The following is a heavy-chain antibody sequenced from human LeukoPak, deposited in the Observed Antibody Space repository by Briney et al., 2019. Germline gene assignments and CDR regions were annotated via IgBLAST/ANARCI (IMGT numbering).Heavy chain of an antibody. J-gene: IGHJ4*02. V-gene: IGHV1-69*13. CDR1: GGTFSSYA. CDR3: ARDLGYYYGSGSYEGGQ. Sequence: ASVKVSCKASGGTFSSYAISWVRQAPGQGLEWMGGIIPIFGTANYAQKFQGRVTITADESTNTAYMELSSLRSEDTAVYYCARDLGYYYGSGSYEGGQWGQGTLVTVSS. CDR2: IIPIFGTA. D-gene: IGHD3-10*01.